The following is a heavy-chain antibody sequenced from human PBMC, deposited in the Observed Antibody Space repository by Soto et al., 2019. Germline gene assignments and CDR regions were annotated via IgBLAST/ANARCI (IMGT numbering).Heavy chain of an antibody. CDR3: AHRRMGSGWYSSNFDY. J-gene: IGHJ4*02. Sequence: QITLKESGPTLVKPTQTLTLTCTFSGFSLSTSGVGVGWIRQPPGKALEWLALIYWDDDKRYRPSLKSRLPITKDATKNQVVVTMTNMDPVDTATYYRAHRRMGSGWYSSNFDYWGQGTLVTVSS. D-gene: IGHD6-19*01. CDR1: GFSLSTSGVG. CDR2: IYWDDDK. V-gene: IGHV2-5*02.